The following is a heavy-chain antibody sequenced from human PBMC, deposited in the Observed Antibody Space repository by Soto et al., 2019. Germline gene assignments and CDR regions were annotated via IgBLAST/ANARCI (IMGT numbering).Heavy chain of an antibody. V-gene: IGHV1-18*01. CDR1: GYTFTSYG. CDR2: ISAYNGNT. D-gene: IGHD2-15*01. Sequence: ASVKVSCKASGYTFTSYGISWVRQAPGQGLEWMGWISAYNGNTNYAQKLQGRVTMTTDTSTSTAYMELRSLRSDDTAVYYCARKPVVVVAATRYDYFDYWGQGTLVTVSS. J-gene: IGHJ4*02. CDR3: ARKPVVVVAATRYDYFDY.